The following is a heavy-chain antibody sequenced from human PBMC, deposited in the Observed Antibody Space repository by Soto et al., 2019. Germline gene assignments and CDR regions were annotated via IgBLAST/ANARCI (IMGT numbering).Heavy chain of an antibody. Sequence: GGSLRLSCAASGFIFSDYYMSWIRQAPGKGLEWVSYINTGGDAIYYADSVKGRFTISRDNAKNSLYLQMNSLRAEDTAVYYCARTYCSSTGCVPWGQGTLVTVSS. CDR3: ARTYCSSTGCVP. V-gene: IGHV3-11*01. J-gene: IGHJ5*02. D-gene: IGHD2-2*01. CDR1: GFIFSDYY. CDR2: INTGGDAI.